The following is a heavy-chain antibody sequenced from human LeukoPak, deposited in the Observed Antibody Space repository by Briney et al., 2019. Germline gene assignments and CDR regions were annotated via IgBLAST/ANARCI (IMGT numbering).Heavy chain of an antibody. J-gene: IGHJ4*02. CDR1: VFTFTKYN. CDR3: ARGAHYYYDSSGYSYGDDY. V-gene: IGHV3-21*01. CDR2: ISSSNSYI. Sequence: GGSLRLSCAPSVFTFTKYNMNWVRQAPGKGLDWVASISSSNSYIYYADSVKGRFTISRDNAKKSLYLQMNSLRAEDTAVYYCARGAHYYYDSSGYSYGDDYWGQGTLVTVSS. D-gene: IGHD3-22*01.